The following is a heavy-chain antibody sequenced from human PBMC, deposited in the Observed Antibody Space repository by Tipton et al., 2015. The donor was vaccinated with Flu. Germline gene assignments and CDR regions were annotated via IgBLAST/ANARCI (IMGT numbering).Heavy chain of an antibody. Sequence: SLRLSCEASGFMFSSYWLSWVRQAPGKGLEWVASIKQDGSEKFYVDSVEGRFTISRDNAKKSLFLQMNNLRVDDTALYYCARVGADYGGNSGGFDSWGQGTLVTLSS. CDR2: IKQDGSEK. V-gene: IGHV3-7*01. J-gene: IGHJ3*02. D-gene: IGHD4-23*01. CDR1: GFMFSSYW. CDR3: ARVGADYGGNSGGFDS.